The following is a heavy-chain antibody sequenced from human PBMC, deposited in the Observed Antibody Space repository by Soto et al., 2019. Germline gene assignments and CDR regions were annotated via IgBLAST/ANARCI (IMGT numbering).Heavy chain of an antibody. J-gene: IGHJ6*02. D-gene: IGHD5-18*01. Sequence: QVQLQESGPGLVKPSETLSLTCTVSGGSISSYYWSWIRQPPGKGLEWIGYIYYSGSTNYKSSLKSRVNISVDTSKNQFSLKLSSVTAADTAVYYCAREGVTPSYYYYYGMDVWGQGTTVTVSS. CDR1: GGSISSYY. V-gene: IGHV4-59*01. CDR3: AREGVTPSYYYYYGMDV. CDR2: IYYSGST.